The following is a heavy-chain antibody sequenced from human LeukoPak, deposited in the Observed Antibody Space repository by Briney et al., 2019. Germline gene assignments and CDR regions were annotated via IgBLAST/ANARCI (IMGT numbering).Heavy chain of an antibody. Sequence: SETLSLTCTVSGGSISSSNYYWGWIRQPPGKGLEWIGNLYYTGSTYYNTSLKSRVTLSVDTSKNQFSLKMSSVTVADTAVYYCARLNKPGWFDPWGQGTLVIVSS. J-gene: IGHJ5*02. V-gene: IGHV4-39*01. D-gene: IGHD1-14*01. CDR2: LYYTGST. CDR3: ARLNKPGWFDP. CDR1: GGSISSSNYY.